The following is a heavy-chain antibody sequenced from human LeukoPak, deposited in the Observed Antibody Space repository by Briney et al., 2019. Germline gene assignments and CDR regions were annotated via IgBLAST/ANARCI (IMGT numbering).Heavy chain of an antibody. Sequence: GGSLRLSCAASGFTFSSYAMSWVRQAPGKGLEWVSTISGSGAYTYYADSVKGRFTISRDNSKNTLYLQLNSLRAEDTAVYYCAKYFASGSYYKLPHWGQGTLVTVSS. CDR3: AKYFASGSYYKLPH. CDR2: ISGSGAYT. J-gene: IGHJ1*01. V-gene: IGHV3-23*01. D-gene: IGHD3-10*01. CDR1: GFTFSSYA.